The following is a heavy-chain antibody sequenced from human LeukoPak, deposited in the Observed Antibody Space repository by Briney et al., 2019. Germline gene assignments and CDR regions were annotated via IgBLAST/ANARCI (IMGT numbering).Heavy chain of an antibody. J-gene: IGHJ4*02. CDR2: IYTSGST. D-gene: IGHD3-3*01. CDR1: GGSISSYY. V-gene: IGHV4-4*07. CDR3: ARVGSGLNLYYFDY. Sequence: TTSETLSLTCTVSGGSISSYYWSWIRQPAGKGLEWIGRIYTSGSTNYNPSLKSRVTMSVDTSKNQFSLKLSSVTAADTAVYFCARVGSGLNLYYFDYWGQGILVTVSS.